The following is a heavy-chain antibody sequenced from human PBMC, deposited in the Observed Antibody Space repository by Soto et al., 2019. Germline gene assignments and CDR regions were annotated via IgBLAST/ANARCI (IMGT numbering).Heavy chain of an antibody. Sequence: QLQLQESGPGLVKPSETLSLTCTVSGGSISSSSYYWGWIRQPPGKGLEWIGSIYYSGSTYYNPSLKSRVTISVDTSKNHFSLKLSSVTAADTAVYYCARHYCGGDCYHYYYYYMDVWGKGTTVTVSS. J-gene: IGHJ6*03. CDR1: GGSISSSSYY. CDR3: ARHYCGGDCYHYYYYYMDV. CDR2: IYYSGST. D-gene: IGHD2-21*01. V-gene: IGHV4-39*01.